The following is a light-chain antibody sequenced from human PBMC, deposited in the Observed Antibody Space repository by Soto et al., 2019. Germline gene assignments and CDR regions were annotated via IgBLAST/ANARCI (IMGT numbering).Light chain of an antibody. CDR3: QQSYSTPLT. Sequence: DIQMTQSPSSLSASVGDRVTITFRASQSISSYLNWYQQTPGKAPKLLIYAASSLQSVVPSRFSGSGSGTDFTLTISSLQPEDFATYYCQQSYSTPLTFGGGTKVDIK. J-gene: IGKJ4*01. CDR1: QSISSY. CDR2: AAS. V-gene: IGKV1-39*01.